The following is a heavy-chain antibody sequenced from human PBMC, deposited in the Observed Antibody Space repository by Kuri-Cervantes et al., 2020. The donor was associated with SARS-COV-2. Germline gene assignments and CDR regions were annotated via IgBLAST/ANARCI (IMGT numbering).Heavy chain of an antibody. CDR3: ARGGVSEEPPRSNWFDP. V-gene: IGHV1-46*01. CDR1: GYTFTGYY. CDR2: INPSGGST. D-gene: IGHD1-26*01. J-gene: IGHJ5*02. Sequence: ASVKVSCKASGYTFTGYYMHWVRQAPGQGLEWMGIINPSGGSTSYAQKFQGRVTMTRDTSTSTVYMELSSLRSEDTAVYYCARGGVSEEPPRSNWFDPWGQEPWSPSPQ.